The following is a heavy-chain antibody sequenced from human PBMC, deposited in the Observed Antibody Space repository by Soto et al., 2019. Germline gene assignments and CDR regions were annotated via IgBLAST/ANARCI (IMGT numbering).Heavy chain of an antibody. CDR3: AGGGRIAVADSTFLDY. CDR2: ISAYNGNT. D-gene: IGHD6-19*01. Sequence: QVQLVQSGAEVKKPGASVKVSCKASGYTFTSYGISWVRQAPGQGLEWMGWISAYNGNTNYAQKLQGRVTMTTDTSTSTAYLGLWSLRSDDTAVDYCAGGGRIAVADSTFLDYWGQGTLGTVSS. J-gene: IGHJ4*02. V-gene: IGHV1-18*01. CDR1: GYTFTSYG.